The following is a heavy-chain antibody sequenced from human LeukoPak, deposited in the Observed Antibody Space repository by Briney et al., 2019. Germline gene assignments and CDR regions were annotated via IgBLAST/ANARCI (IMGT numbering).Heavy chain of an antibody. Sequence: SETLSLTCTVSGGSISSSSYYWGWIRQPPGKGLEWIGSIYHSGSTYYNPSLKSRVTISVDTSKNQFSLKLSSVTAADTAVYYCAREGGYYDSRDYWGQGTLVTVSS. CDR2: IYHSGST. J-gene: IGHJ4*02. CDR1: GGSISSSSYY. CDR3: AREGGYYDSRDY. D-gene: IGHD3-22*01. V-gene: IGHV4-39*07.